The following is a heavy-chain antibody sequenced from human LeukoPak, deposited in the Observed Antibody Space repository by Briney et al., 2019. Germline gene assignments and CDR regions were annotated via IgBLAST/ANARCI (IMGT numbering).Heavy chain of an antibody. Sequence: SETLSLTCTVSGGSINSGSYYWSWIRQPAGEGLEGIGRIYTSGDTNYNPSLKSRVTISLDTSKNQFSLKLTSVPAADTAVYYCARAYTGSYTYFDYWGQGTLVTVSS. V-gene: IGHV4-61*02. J-gene: IGHJ4*02. CDR2: IYTSGDT. CDR1: GGSINSGSYY. D-gene: IGHD1-26*01. CDR3: ARAYTGSYTYFDY.